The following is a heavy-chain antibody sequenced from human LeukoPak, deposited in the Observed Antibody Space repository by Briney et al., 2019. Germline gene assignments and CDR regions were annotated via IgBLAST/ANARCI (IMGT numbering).Heavy chain of an antibody. V-gene: IGHV3-11*03. J-gene: IGHJ4*02. CDR1: GFAFSDYY. CDR3: ATGPD. D-gene: IGHD7-27*01. CDR2: ISRKSLYI. Sequence: GGSLRLSCAASGFAFSDYYMSWIRQAPGKGLEWISHISRKSLYIKYADSVKGRFTISRDNTKNSVCLQMNSLRAEDTAGYYCATGPDWGQGTLVTVSS.